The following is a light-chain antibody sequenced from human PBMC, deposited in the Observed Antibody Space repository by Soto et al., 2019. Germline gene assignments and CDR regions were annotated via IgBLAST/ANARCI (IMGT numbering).Light chain of an antibody. CDR3: QQYGSSLIT. Sequence: EIVLTQSPGTLSLSSGERATLSCRASQSVSSSYLAWYQQTPGQALRLLIYGASSRATGTPDRFSGSGSATDFTLTISRLEPEDFAVYYCQQYGSSLITFGQGTRLEIK. V-gene: IGKV3-20*01. J-gene: IGKJ5*01. CDR2: GAS. CDR1: QSVSSSY.